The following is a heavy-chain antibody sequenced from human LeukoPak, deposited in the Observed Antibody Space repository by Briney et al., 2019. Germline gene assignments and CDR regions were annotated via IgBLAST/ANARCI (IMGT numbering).Heavy chain of an antibody. CDR2: IYYSGST. Sequence: SETLSLTCPVSGASISSYYWSWIRQPPGKGLEWSGYIYYSGSTNYNPSLKSRVTISVDTSKNQFSLKLSSVTAADTAVYYCARGRYSSSIYFDYWGQGTLVTVSS. V-gene: IGHV4-59*01. CDR1: GASISSYY. D-gene: IGHD6-6*01. J-gene: IGHJ4*02. CDR3: ARGRYSSSIYFDY.